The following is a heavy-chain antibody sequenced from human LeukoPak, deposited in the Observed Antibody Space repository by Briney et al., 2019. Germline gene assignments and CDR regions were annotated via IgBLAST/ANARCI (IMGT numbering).Heavy chain of an antibody. D-gene: IGHD6-25*01. V-gene: IGHV4-39*01. CDR2: IYYSGSA. Sequence: SETLSLTCTVSGGSIRSSYYYWGWIRQPPGRGLEWIGNIYYSGSAYYSPSLKSRVTVSVDTSKNQFSLKLNSVTAADTAVYYCARQSTIAAARIDPWGPGTLVTVSS. CDR3: ARQSTIAAARIDP. J-gene: IGHJ5*02. CDR1: GGSIRSSYYY.